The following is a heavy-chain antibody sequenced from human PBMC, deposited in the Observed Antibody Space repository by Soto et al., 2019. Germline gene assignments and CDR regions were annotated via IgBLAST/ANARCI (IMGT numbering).Heavy chain of an antibody. J-gene: IGHJ5*02. CDR1: GFTFSTDA. CDR3: AKDHLMVRGVNWFDP. D-gene: IGHD3-10*01. CDR2: ISGSGGST. V-gene: IGHV3-23*01. Sequence: PGGSLRLSCAASGFTFSTDAMSWVRQAPGKGLEWVSAISGSGGSTYYADSVKGRFTISRDNSKNTLYLQMNSLRAEDTAVYYCAKDHLMVRGVNWFDPWGQGTLVTVSS.